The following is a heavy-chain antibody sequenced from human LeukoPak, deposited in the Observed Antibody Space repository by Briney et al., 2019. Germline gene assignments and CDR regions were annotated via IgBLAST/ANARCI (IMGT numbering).Heavy chain of an antibody. CDR2: IGSNGGNI. V-gene: IGHV3-11*04. CDR1: GFTFSDYY. D-gene: IGHD3-10*01. J-gene: IGHJ4*02. Sequence: PGGSLRPSCEASGFTFSDYYMSWIRQAPGKGPEWVSYIGSNGGNIFYADSVKGRFTISRDNAKNALYLQLDSLRVEDTARYYCARIYYYGSGSGEYWGQGTMVTVSS. CDR3: ARIYYYGSGSGEY.